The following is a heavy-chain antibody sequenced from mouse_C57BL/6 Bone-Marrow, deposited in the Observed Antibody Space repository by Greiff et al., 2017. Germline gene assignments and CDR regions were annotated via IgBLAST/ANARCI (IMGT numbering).Heavy chain of an antibody. CDR1: GYTFTSYG. Sequence: QVQLQQSGAELARPGASVKLSCKASGYTFTSYGISWVKQRTGQGLEGIGEIYPRSGNTYYNEKFKGKATLTADKSSSTAYMELRSLTSEDSAVYFCARNYYYGNAMDYWGQGTSVTVSS. CDR2: IYPRSGNT. V-gene: IGHV1-81*01. J-gene: IGHJ4*01. CDR3: ARNYYYGNAMDY. D-gene: IGHD1-1*01.